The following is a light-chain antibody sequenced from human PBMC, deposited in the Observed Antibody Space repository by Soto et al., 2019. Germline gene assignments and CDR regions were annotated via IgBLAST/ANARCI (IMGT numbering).Light chain of an antibody. V-gene: IGLV1-40*01. J-gene: IGLJ1*01. Sequence: QSVLTQPPSVSGAPGQRVTISCTGTSSNIGAGYEVHWYHQLPGTAPKFLVSGNDNRPSGVPDRLFASKSGTSGSLAITDLQAEDEGHYYCQSYDRGLTAYVFGTGTKLTVL. CDR3: QSYDRGLTAYV. CDR2: GND. CDR1: SSNIGAGYE.